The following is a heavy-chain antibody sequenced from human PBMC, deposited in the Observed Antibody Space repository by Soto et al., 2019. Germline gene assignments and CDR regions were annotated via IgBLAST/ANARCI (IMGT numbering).Heavy chain of an antibody. V-gene: IGHV6-1*01. J-gene: IGHJ4*01. CDR2: TYYRSGWFT. CDR1: GDSVSSNSAA. CDR3: ARDEFFNAAAAAALDN. D-gene: IGHD6-25*01. Sequence: PSQTLSLTCAISGDSVSSNSAAWNWIRQSPSRGLEWLGRTYYRSGWFTDYAFSVESRITINSDTSKNQFSLQLNSVTPEDTAVYYCARDEFFNAAAAAALDNLGLEAVLPVSS.